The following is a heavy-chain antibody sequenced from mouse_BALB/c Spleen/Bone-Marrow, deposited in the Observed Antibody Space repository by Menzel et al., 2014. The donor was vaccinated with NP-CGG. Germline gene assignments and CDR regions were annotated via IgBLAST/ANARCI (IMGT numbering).Heavy chain of an antibody. D-gene: IGHD2-4*01. V-gene: IGHV5-17*02. CDR3: ARKGAMITHYYAMDY. J-gene: IGHJ4*01. CDR1: GFPFSSFG. CDR2: ISKGSRTI. Sequence: EVKLVESGGGLVQPGGSRKLSCAASGFPFSSFGMHRVRQAPEKGLEWVAYISKGSRTIYYADTVKGRFTISRDNPKNTLFLQMASLRSEDTAMYYCARKGAMITHYYAMDYWGQGTSVTVSS.